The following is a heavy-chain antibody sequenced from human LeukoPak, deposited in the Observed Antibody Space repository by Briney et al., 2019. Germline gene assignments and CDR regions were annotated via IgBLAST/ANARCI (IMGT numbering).Heavy chain of an antibody. J-gene: IGHJ4*02. D-gene: IGHD3-9*01. CDR2: ISGRDNNI. Sequence: GGSLRLSCAGSGFTFSSFSMTWVRQAPGKGLEWISYISGRDNNIHYADSVKGRFTISRDNAKNSLYPQMNSLRDEDTAVYYCARDKDWAFDYWDQGTLVTVSS. V-gene: IGHV3-48*02. CDR1: GFTFSSFS. CDR3: ARDKDWAFDY.